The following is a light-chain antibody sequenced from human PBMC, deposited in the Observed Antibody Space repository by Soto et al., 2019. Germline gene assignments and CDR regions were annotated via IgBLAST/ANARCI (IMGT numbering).Light chain of an antibody. CDR3: SSYTSSSTYVV. CDR2: DVS. J-gene: IGLJ2*01. CDR1: SSDVGGYNY. Sequence: QSALTQPAYVSGSRGQSITISCTGTSSDVGGYNYVSWYQQHPGKAPKLMIYDVSNRPSGVSNRFSGSKSGNTASLTISGLQAEDEADYYCSSYTSSSTYVVFGGGTKLTGL. V-gene: IGLV2-14*01.